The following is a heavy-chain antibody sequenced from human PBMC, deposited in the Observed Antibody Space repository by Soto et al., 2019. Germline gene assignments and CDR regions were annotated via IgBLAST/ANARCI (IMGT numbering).Heavy chain of an antibody. CDR3: CTAGGRLGDY. D-gene: IGHD3-16*01. CDR1: GFTFNKAW. V-gene: IGHV3-15*07. CDR2: IRTEDDGGTT. J-gene: IGHJ4*02. Sequence: EVQLVESGGGLVKPGESLRLSCTTSGFTFNKAWMNWVRQAPGKGLEWVGRIRTEDDGGTTAYAASLKGRFIISREDSEDTLYLQMNSLKTEETGVYLCCTAGGRLGDYWGRGTLVTV.